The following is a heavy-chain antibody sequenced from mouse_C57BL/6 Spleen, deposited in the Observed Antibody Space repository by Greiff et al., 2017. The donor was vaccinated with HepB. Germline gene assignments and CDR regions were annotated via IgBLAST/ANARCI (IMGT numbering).Heavy chain of an antibody. J-gene: IGHJ3*01. CDR1: GYTFTSYW. D-gene: IGHD2-1*01. V-gene: IGHV1-64*01. Sequence: QVQLQQPGAELVKPGASVKLSCKASGYTFTSYWMHWVKQRPGQGLEWIGMIHPNSGSTNYNEKFKSKATLTVDKSSSTAYMQLSSLTSEDSAVYYCAREGISTKEAWFAYWGQGTLVTVSA. CDR3: AREGISTKEAWFAY. CDR2: IHPNSGST.